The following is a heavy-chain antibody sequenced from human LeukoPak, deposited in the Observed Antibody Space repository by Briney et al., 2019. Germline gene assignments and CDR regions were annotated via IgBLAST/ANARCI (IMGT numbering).Heavy chain of an antibody. J-gene: IGHJ5*02. D-gene: IGHD6-13*01. CDR1: GYSFTSYW. CDR3: ARHGPILYRAAAGTNGNWFDP. Sequence: GESLKISCKGSGYSFTSYWIGWVRQMPGKGLEWMGIIYPGDSDTRYSPSFQGQVTISADKSISTAYLQWSSLKASDTAMYYCARHGPILYRAAAGTNGNWFDPWGQGTLVTVSS. CDR2: IYPGDSDT. V-gene: IGHV5-51*01.